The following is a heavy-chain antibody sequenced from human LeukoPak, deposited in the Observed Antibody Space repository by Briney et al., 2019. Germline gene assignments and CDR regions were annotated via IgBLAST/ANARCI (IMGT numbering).Heavy chain of an antibody. V-gene: IGHV1-3*03. CDR2: INAGNGNT. CDR3: ARRTSGSYDY. CDR1: GYTFTSYA. D-gene: IGHD1-26*01. J-gene: IGHJ4*02. Sequence: GASVKVSCKASGYTFTSYAMHWVRQAPGQRLEWMGWINAGNGNTKYSQEFHGRVTITRDTSASTAYMELSSLRSEDMAVYYCARRTSGSYDYWGQGTLVTVSS.